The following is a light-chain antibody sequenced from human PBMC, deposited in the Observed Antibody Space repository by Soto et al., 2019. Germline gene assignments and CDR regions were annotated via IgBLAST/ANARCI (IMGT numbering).Light chain of an antibody. V-gene: IGLV2-14*01. CDR3: SSYTSGNRDYV. Sequence: QAVLTQPASVSGSPGQSITISCTGTSSDVGAYTSVSWYQQHPGKAPKLIIYEVSNRPPGISTRFSGSKSASTASLTISGLQAEDEAHYYCSSYTSGNRDYVFATGTRSPS. J-gene: IGLJ1*01. CDR1: SSDVGAYTS. CDR2: EVS.